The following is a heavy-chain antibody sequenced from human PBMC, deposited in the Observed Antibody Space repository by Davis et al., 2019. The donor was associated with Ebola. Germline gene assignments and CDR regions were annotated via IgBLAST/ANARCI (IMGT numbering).Heavy chain of an antibody. J-gene: IGHJ6*02. Sequence: PGESLRLSCAASGFTFSSYAMHWVRQAPGKGLEWVAVISYDGSNKYYADSVKGRFTISRDNSKNTLYLQMNSLRAEDTAVYYCARERTTVTTNRNYYYGMDVWGQGTTVTVSS. V-gene: IGHV3-30*04. CDR2: ISYDGSNK. D-gene: IGHD4-17*01. CDR1: GFTFSSYA. CDR3: ARERTTVTTNRNYYYGMDV.